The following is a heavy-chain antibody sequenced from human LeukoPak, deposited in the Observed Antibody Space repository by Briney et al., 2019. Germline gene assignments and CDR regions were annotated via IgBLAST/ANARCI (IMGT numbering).Heavy chain of an antibody. CDR1: GFTFSRCG. J-gene: IGHJ4*02. D-gene: IGHD5-24*01. CDR3: ARDQGIYGDGIFDY. V-gene: IGHV3-33*01. Sequence: PGRSQRLSCAASGFTFSRCGMHWVRQAPGKGLEWVAVIWYDGSNKHYADSVKGRFTISRDNSKNTLYLQMNSLRAEDTAVYYCARDQGIYGDGIFDYWGQGTLVTVSS. CDR2: IWYDGSNK.